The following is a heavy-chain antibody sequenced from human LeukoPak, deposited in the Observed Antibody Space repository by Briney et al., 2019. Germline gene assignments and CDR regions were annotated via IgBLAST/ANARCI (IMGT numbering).Heavy chain of an antibody. V-gene: IGHV4-4*07. CDR2: IYTSGST. Sequence: SETLSLTCTGSGGSLSSYYWSWIRQPAGKGLEWIGRIYTSGSTNYNPSLKSRVTISVDKSKNQFSLKLSSVTAADTAVYYCARDTAFVAFDIWGQGTMVTVSS. CDR3: ARDTAFVAFDI. CDR1: GGSLSSYY. J-gene: IGHJ3*02. D-gene: IGHD5-18*01.